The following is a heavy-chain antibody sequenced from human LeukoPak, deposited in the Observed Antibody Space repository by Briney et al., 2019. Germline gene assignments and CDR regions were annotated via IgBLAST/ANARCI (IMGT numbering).Heavy chain of an antibody. Sequence: SETLSLTCTVSDASISSYYWSWIRQPPGKGLEWIGHIYYSGSTNYNPSLKSRVTISVDTSKNQFSLKLSSVTAADTAVYYCARGGPYSGSYFDYWGQGTLVTVSS. CDR3: ARGGPYSGSYFDY. J-gene: IGHJ4*02. V-gene: IGHV4-59*12. CDR1: DASISSYY. CDR2: IYYSGST. D-gene: IGHD1-26*01.